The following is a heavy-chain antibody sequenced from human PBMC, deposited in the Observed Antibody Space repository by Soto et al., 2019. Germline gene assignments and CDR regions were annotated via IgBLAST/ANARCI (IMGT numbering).Heavy chain of an antibody. V-gene: IGHV5-51*01. D-gene: IGHD3-22*01. CDR1: GYRFTSYW. J-gene: IGHJ5*02. Sequence: PGESLKISCRTSGYRFTSYWIAWVRQMPGKGLEWMGIIFPSDSDTRYSPSFQGQVTISADRSTSTVFFQWASLKASDTAVYFCARKDKSGYFNWFDPWGQGTLVTVSS. CDR3: ARKDKSGYFNWFDP. CDR2: IFPSDSDT.